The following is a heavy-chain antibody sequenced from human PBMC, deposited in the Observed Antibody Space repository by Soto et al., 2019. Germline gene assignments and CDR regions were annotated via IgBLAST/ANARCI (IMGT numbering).Heavy chain of an antibody. Sequence: SETLSLTCTVSGGSISSSSYYWGRIRQPPGKGLEWIGSIYYSGSTYYNPSLKSRVTISVDTSKNQFSLKLSSVTAADTAVYYCARQGVDYDFWSGYTARWFDPWGQGTLVTVSS. V-gene: IGHV4-39*01. CDR2: IYYSGST. J-gene: IGHJ5*02. CDR3: ARQGVDYDFWSGYTARWFDP. CDR1: GGSISSSSYY. D-gene: IGHD3-3*01.